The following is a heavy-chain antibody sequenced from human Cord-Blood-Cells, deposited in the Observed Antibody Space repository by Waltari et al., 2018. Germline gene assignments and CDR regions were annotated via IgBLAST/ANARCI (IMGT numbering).Heavy chain of an antibody. D-gene: IGHD3-3*01. CDR1: GYNFTGCY. J-gene: IGHJ5*02. Sequence: QVQLVQSGAEVKKPGASVKVSCKASGYNFTGCYMHWVRQAPGKGLEWMGWINPNSGGTNYAQKFQGRVTMTRDTSISTAYMELSRLRSDDTAVYYCARGDITIFGVVIPNWFDPWGQGTLVTVSS. CDR2: INPNSGGT. CDR3: ARGDITIFGVVIPNWFDP. V-gene: IGHV1-2*02.